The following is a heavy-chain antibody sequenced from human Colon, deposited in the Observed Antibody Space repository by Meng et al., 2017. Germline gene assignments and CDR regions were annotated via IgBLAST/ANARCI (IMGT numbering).Heavy chain of an antibody. CDR2: IYHSGST. CDR1: GGSISSSNW. D-gene: IGHD6-19*01. Sequence: VPVQGGGPVLMPPAWTTSPTSAASGGSISSSNWWGWVRQAPGKGLEWIGEIYHSGSTNYNPSLRSRVTISVDKSKNQFSLKLSSVTAADTAVYYCASFPPPGKQWLVTDYWGQGTLVTVSS. CDR3: ASFPPPGKQWLVTDY. J-gene: IGHJ4*02. V-gene: IGHV4-4*02.